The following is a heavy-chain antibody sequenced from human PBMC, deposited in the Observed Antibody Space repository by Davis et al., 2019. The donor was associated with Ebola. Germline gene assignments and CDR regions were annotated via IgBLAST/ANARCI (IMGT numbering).Heavy chain of an antibody. CDR2: IRSITDGGTT. D-gene: IGHD3-10*01. V-gene: IGHV3-15*01. CDR1: GFIFSNAW. Sequence: GESLKISCAASGFIFSNAWMSWVRQAPGKGLEWVGRIRSITDGGTTDYAAPVKGRFIISRDDSKNMLYLQMNSLKTEDTAVYYCTCRSFDYWGQGTLVTVSS. CDR3: TCRSFDY. J-gene: IGHJ4*02.